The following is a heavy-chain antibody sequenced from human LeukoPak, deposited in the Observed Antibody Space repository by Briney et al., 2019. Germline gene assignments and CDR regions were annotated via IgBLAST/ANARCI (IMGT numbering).Heavy chain of an antibody. V-gene: IGHV3-48*01. J-gene: IGHJ4*02. D-gene: IGHD7-27*01. CDR3: ARGNGDRGFDY. CDR2: ISSSSNTI. CDR1: GFTFTIYG. Sequence: GGSLRLSCAAAGFTFTIYGMNWVRQAPGKGLESVSYISSSSNTIYYADSVKGRFTVSRDNAKNSLYLQMNSLRAEDTAVYYCARGNGDRGFDYWGQGTLVTVSS.